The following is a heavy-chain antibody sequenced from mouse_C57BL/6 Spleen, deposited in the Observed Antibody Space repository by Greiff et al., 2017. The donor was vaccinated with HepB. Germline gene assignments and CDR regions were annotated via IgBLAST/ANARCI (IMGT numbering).Heavy chain of an antibody. V-gene: IGHV1-69*01. J-gene: IGHJ2*01. D-gene: IGHD2-4*01. CDR1: GYTFTSYW. CDR3: AIYYDYDVPYFDY. CDR2: IDPSDSYT. Sequence: QVQLQQPGAELVMPGASVKLSCKASGYTFTSYWMHWVKQRPGQGLEWIGEIDPSDSYTNYNQKFKGKSTLTVDKSSSTAYMQLSSLTSEDSAVYYCAIYYDYDVPYFDYWGQGTTLTVSS.